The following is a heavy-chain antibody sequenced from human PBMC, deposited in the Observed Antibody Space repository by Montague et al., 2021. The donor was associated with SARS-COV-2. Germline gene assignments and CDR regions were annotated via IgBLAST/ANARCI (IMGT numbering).Heavy chain of an antibody. V-gene: IGHV4-59*02. D-gene: IGHD1-14*01. CDR1: GASVGSSD. CDR3: ARETMTADAFDI. Sequence: SETLSLTCTVSGASVGSSDWGWIRQSPGKGLEWIGYFYSVGSPDYNPSLKSRVSISRDTSKNQFSLKVRSVTAADTAVYYCARETMTADAFDIWGQGTMVTVSS. J-gene: IGHJ3*02. CDR2: FYSVGSP.